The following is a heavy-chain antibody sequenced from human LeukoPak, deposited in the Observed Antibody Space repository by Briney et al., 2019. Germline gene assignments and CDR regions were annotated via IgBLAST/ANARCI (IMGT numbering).Heavy chain of an antibody. V-gene: IGHV4-61*01. D-gene: IGHD3-9*01. J-gene: IGHJ5*02. Sequence: SETLPLTCTVSGGSVSSGSYYWSWIRQPPGKGLEWIGYIYYSGSTNYNPSLKSRVTISVDTSKNQFSLKLSSVTAADTAVYYCARAPRYYDILTGFFEFDPWGQGTLVTVSS. CDR1: GGSVSSGSYY. CDR3: ARAPRYYDILTGFFEFDP. CDR2: IYYSGST.